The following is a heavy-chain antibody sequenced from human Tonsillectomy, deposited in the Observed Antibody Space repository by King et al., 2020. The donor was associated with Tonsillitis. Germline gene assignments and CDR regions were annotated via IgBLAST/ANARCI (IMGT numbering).Heavy chain of an antibody. D-gene: IGHD6-13*01. CDR1: GFTFSSYG. J-gene: IGHJ6*03. V-gene: IGHV3-33*08. CDR2: IWYDGNNK. CDR3: ASSAGTFSYYYYMDV. Sequence: VQLVESGGGVVQPGRSLRLSCAASGFTFSSYGMHWVRQAPGKGLEWVAFIWYDGNNKYYAHSVKGRFTISRDNSENTLYLQMNSLRAEDTAVYYCASSAGTFSYYYYMDVWGKGTTVTVSS.